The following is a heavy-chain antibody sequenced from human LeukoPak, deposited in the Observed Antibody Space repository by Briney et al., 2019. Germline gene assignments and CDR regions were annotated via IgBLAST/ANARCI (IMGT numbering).Heavy chain of an antibody. CDR1: GFTFSSYS. CDR3: ARVGSILTLDY. V-gene: IGHV3-21*01. J-gene: IGHJ4*02. Sequence: GGSLRLSCAASGFTFSSYSMNWVRQAPGKGLEWVSSISSSSSYIYYADSVKGQFTISRDNAKNSLYLQMNSLRAEDTAVYYCARVGSILTLDYWGQGTLVTVSS. CDR2: ISSSSSYI. D-gene: IGHD3-9*01.